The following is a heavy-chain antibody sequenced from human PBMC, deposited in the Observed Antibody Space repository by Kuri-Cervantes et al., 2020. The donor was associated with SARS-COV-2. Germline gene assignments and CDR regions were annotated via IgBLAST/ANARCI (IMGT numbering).Heavy chain of an antibody. CDR1: GFTVSGNY. Sequence: GGSLRLSCAASGFTVSGNYMSWVRQAPGKGLEWVSVIYSGGKTFFADSVKGRFTISRDESKNTLYLQMNSLRAEDTAVYYCAKCDEVVPDYYYYYYMDVWGKGTTVTVSS. D-gene: IGHD2-2*01. V-gene: IGHV3-53*01. CDR2: IYSGGKT. J-gene: IGHJ6*03. CDR3: AKCDEVVPDYYYYYYMDV.